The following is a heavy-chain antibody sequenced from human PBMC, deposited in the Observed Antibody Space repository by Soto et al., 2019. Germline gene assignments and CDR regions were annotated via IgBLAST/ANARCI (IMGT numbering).Heavy chain of an antibody. CDR1: VYSISSGYY. J-gene: IGHJ4*02. D-gene: IGHD6-13*01. CDR2: IYHSGST. V-gene: IGHV4-38-2*01. Sequence: SETLSLTCAFSVYSISSGYYWGWIRQPPGKGLEWIGSIYHSGSTYYNPSLKSRVTISVDTSKNQFSLKLSSVTAADTAVYYCARAKGVAAAGRSLFEYWGQGTLVTVSS. CDR3: ARAKGVAAAGRSLFEY.